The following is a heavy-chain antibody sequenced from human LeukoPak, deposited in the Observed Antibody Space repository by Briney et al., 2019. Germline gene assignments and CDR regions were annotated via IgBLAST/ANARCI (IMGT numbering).Heavy chain of an antibody. CDR2: ISGSGGST. CDR1: GFTFSSYG. J-gene: IGHJ4*02. V-gene: IGHV3-23*01. CDR3: AKGDYDILTGYPTLAFDY. D-gene: IGHD3-9*01. Sequence: GGSLRLSCAASGFTFSSYGMSWVRQAPGKGLEWVSAISGSGGSTYYADSVKGRFTISRDNSKNTLYLQMNSLRAEDTAVYYCAKGDYDILTGYPTLAFDYWGQGTLVTVSS.